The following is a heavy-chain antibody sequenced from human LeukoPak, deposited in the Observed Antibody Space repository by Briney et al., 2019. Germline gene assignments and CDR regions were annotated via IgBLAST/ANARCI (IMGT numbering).Heavy chain of an antibody. CDR3: AFGGYSGYGLDY. D-gene: IGHD5-12*01. V-gene: IGHV1-2*02. CDR1: VYTFIGYY. CDR2: INPNSGGT. J-gene: IGHJ4*02. Sequence: ASVKVSFKASVYTFIGYYMHWVRQAPGQGLEWMGLINPNSGGTNYAQKFQGRVTMTRDTSISTAYMEMSRLRSDETAVYYCAFGGYSGYGLDYWGQGTLVTVSS.